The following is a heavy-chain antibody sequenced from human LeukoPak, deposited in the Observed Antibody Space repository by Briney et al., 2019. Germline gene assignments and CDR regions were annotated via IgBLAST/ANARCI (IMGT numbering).Heavy chain of an antibody. CDR3: ARGDCSSTSCYGVGGWFDP. CDR2: IYYSGST. Sequence: SQTLTLICTVSGGSISSGGYYWSWLRQHPGKGLEWIGYIYYSGSTYYNPSLKSRVTISVDTSKNQFSLKLSSVTAADTAVYYCARGDCSSTSCYGVGGWFDPWGQGTLVTVSS. J-gene: IGHJ5*02. CDR1: GGSISSGGYY. D-gene: IGHD2-2*01. V-gene: IGHV4-31*03.